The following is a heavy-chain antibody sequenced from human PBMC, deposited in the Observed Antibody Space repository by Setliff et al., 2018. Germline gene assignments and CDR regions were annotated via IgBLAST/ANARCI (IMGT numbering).Heavy chain of an antibody. J-gene: IGHJ6*03. Sequence: GESLKISCKGSGYSFSDNWIGWVRQMPGKGLEWVAIIFPEDSSTRYSPSFQGQVTISADKSINTAYLQWGSLKASDSAMYYCARLLNGYNSYDYYYMDVWGKGTTVTVSS. V-gene: IGHV5-51*01. D-gene: IGHD5-12*01. CDR1: GYSFSDNW. CDR3: ARLLNGYNSYDYYYMDV. CDR2: IFPEDSST.